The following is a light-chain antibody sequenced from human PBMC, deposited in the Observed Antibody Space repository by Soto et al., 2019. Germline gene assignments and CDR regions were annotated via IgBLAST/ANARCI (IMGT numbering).Light chain of an antibody. Sequence: ETVLTQAPGTLPLSPRERATLSCRASQSVGSTSLAWYQQKPGQAPRLLIHDTFNRATGIPYRLSGSGSGTDFSLTISRLEPEDFAVYHCQKYGNPPWTFGQGTKLEIK. CDR2: DTF. V-gene: IGKV3-20*01. CDR3: QKYGNPPWT. J-gene: IGKJ2*01. CDR1: QSVGSTS.